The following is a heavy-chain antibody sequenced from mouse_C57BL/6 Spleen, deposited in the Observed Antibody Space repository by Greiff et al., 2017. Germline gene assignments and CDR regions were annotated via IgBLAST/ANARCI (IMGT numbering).Heavy chain of an antibody. CDR1: GYAFSSYW. CDR2: IYPGDGDT. Sequence: VQLQQSGAELVKPGASVKISCKASGYAFSSYWMNWVKQRPGKGLEWIGQIYPGDGDTNYNGKFKGKATLTADKSSSTAYMQLSSLTSEDSAVYFCARRGGLSGAMDYWGQGTSVTVSS. V-gene: IGHV1-80*01. CDR3: ARRGGLSGAMDY. J-gene: IGHJ4*01. D-gene: IGHD3-1*01.